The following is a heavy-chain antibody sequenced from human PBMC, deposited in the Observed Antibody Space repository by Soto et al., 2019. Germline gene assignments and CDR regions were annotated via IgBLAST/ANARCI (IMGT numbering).Heavy chain of an antibody. CDR2: ISYDGGHK. V-gene: IGHV3-30-3*01. Sequence: QVQLVESGGGVVHPERSLRLSCSASEFTFSSYAMHWVRQAPGKGLEWVAGISYDGGHKFYGDSVRGRFTISRDRSKTTVFLQMNSVRAEDTAAYYCARVKTDYSNPRGPFFFYGVDGWGQGTTVTVSS. CDR3: ARVKTDYSNPRGPFFFYGVDG. J-gene: IGHJ6*02. D-gene: IGHD4-4*01. CDR1: EFTFSSYA.